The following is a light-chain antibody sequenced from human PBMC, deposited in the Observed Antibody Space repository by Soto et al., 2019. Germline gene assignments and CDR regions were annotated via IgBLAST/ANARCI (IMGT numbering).Light chain of an antibody. CDR1: QSISSW. Sequence: DIQMTQSPSTLSASVGDRVTITCRASQSISSWLAWYQQKPGKAPKLLIFQESSLKSGVPSRFSGGGSATEYTPTLSSLVPDDVAPYYCEDYSSASGLSFGGGTKVEIK. CDR2: QES. J-gene: IGKJ4*01. V-gene: IGKV1-5*03. CDR3: EDYSSASGLS.